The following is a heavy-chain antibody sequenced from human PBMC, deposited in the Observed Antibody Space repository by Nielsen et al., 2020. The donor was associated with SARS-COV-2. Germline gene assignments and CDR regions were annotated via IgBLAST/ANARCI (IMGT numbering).Heavy chain of an antibody. D-gene: IGHD3-10*01. Sequence: SETLSLTCTVSGGSISVEDYYWGWIRQPPGKGLEWIAIINYRGPAYQTPSLKSRVTISVDTSKNQFSLNLSTVTAADTAVYYCARVIAMVRGGWFDPWGQGTLVTVSS. CDR3: ARVIAMVRGGWFDP. CDR1: GGSISVEDYY. V-gene: IGHV4-39*01. CDR2: INYRGPA. J-gene: IGHJ5*02.